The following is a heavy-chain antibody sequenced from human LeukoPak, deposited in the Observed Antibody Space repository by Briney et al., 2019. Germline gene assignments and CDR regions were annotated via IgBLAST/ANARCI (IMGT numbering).Heavy chain of an antibody. Sequence: PSETLSLTCTVSDYSISSGYYWGWIRQPPGKGLEWIGSIYHSGSTYYNPSLKSRVTISVDTSKNQFSLKLSSVTAADTAVYYCARVVYYYDSSDPGAFDIWGQGTMVTVSS. D-gene: IGHD3-22*01. CDR3: ARVVYYYDSSDPGAFDI. CDR2: IYHSGST. J-gene: IGHJ3*02. CDR1: DYSISSGYY. V-gene: IGHV4-38-2*02.